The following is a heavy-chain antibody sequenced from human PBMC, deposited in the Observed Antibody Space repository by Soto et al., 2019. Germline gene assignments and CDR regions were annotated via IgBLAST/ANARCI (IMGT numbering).Heavy chain of an antibody. CDR1: GFTFSSYG. Sequence: QVQLVESGGGVVQPGRSLRLSCAASGFTFSSYGMHWVRQAPGKGLEWVAVISYDGSNKYYADSVKGRFTISRDNSKNTLYLQMNSLRAEDTAVYYCAKDLHIVVVTAMPFYFDYWGQGTLVTVSS. CDR2: ISYDGSNK. J-gene: IGHJ4*02. V-gene: IGHV3-30*18. D-gene: IGHD2-21*02. CDR3: AKDLHIVVVTAMPFYFDY.